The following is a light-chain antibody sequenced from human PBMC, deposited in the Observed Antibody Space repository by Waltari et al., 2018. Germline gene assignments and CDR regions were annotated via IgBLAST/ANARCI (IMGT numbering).Light chain of an antibody. CDR3: SSYTGSSTWV. Sequence: QSALTQPASVSGSPGQAITISCTGTSSDVGDYNYVSWYQQYPGKAPKLMIYDVTRRPSGVSSRFAGSKSGNTASLTISGLQAEDEAEYYCSSYTGSSTWVFGGGTKLTVL. CDR2: DVT. V-gene: IGLV2-14*03. J-gene: IGLJ3*02. CDR1: SSDVGDYNY.